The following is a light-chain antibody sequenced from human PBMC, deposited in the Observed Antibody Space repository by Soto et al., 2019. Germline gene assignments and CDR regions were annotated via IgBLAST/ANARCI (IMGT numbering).Light chain of an antibody. J-gene: IGKJ4*01. CDR1: QSIRSY. V-gene: IGKV1-39*01. Sequence: DIQMTQSPSSLSASVGDRVTITCRESQSIRSYLNWYKPKXGEAPEXXIYAAFTLHSGVPSRFSGSGSGTDFTLTISSLQPEDASADCCQQSHSSTLTFCGGTKVDIK. CDR2: AAF. CDR3: QQSHSSTLT.